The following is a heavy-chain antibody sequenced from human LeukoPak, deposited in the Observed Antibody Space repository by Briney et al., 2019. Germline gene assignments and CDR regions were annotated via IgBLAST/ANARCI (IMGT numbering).Heavy chain of an antibody. D-gene: IGHD6-13*01. CDR3: ARGRPIAGYYYYYGMDV. Sequence: SETLSLTCAVSGGSFSGYYWSWIRQPPGKGLEWMGEINHSGSTNYNPTLKRRVTISVDTSKNQFSLKLSSVTAADTAVYYCARGRPIAGYYYYYGMDVWGQGTTVTVSS. J-gene: IGHJ6*02. CDR1: GGSFSGYY. CDR2: INHSGST. V-gene: IGHV4-34*01.